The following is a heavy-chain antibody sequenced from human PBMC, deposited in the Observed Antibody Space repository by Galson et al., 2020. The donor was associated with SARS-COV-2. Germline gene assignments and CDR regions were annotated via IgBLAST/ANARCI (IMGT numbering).Heavy chain of an antibody. CDR2: ISAYNGNT. CDR1: GYTFTSYG. V-gene: IGHV1-18*04. J-gene: IGHJ5*02. CDR3: ARDKSGYYYTWFDP. D-gene: IGHD3-22*01. Sequence: ASVKVSCKASGYTFTSYGISWVRQAPGQGLEWMGWISAYNGNTNYAQKLQGRVTMTTDTSTSTAYMELRSLRSDDTAVYYCARDKSGYYYTWFDPWGQGTLVTVFS.